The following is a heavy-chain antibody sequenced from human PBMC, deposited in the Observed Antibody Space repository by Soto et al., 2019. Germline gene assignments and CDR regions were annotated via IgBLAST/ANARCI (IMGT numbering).Heavy chain of an antibody. V-gene: IGHV1-46*01. D-gene: IGHD3-22*01. CDR2: MHPYGGST. J-gene: IGHJ6*02. CDR1: GFTFTSFY. CDR3: AILYYYDSGDYYSNYQYYGMDV. Sequence: ASVKVSCKASGFTFTSFYMHWVRQAPGQGPEWMGIMHPYGGSTGYAQKFQGRVTLTRDTSTRTDYMELGSPRSDDTAVYYCAILYYYDSGDYYSNYQYYGMDVWGQGTTVTVS.